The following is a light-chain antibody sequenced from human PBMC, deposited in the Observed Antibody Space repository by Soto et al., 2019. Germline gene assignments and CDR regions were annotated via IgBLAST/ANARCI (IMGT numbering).Light chain of an antibody. CDR2: EVS. CDR1: SSDVGGYNY. Sequence: QSALTQPASVSGSPGQSITISCTGTSSDVGGYNYVSWYQQHPGKAPKLMIYEVSNRPSGVSNRFSGSKSGITASLTISGLQAADEADYYCSSYTSTSTLVFGGGTKVTVL. V-gene: IGLV2-14*01. CDR3: SSYTSTSTLV. J-gene: IGLJ2*01.